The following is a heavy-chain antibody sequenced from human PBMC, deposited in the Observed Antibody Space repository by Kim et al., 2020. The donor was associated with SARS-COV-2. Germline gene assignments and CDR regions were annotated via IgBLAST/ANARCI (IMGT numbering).Heavy chain of an antibody. J-gene: IGHJ4*02. Sequence: SETLSLTCTVSGGSISSSSYYWGWIRQPPGKGLEWIGSIYYSGSTYYNPSLKSRVTISVDTSKNQFSLKLSSVTAADTAVYYCARGQLWFGELSPLDYWGQGTLVTVSS. CDR3: ARGQLWFGELSPLDY. CDR2: IYYSGST. D-gene: IGHD3-10*01. CDR1: GGSISSSSYY. V-gene: IGHV4-39*07.